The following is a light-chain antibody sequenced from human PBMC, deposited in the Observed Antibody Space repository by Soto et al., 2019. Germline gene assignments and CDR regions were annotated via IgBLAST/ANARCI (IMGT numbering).Light chain of an antibody. J-gene: IGLJ2*01. CDR2: DVN. Sequence: QSALTQPASVSGSPGQSITLSCIGTSSDIGDNDYVSWYQRHPGRAPQLIIFDVNNRPSGVSKRFSGSKSGNTASLTISGLQAEDEADYYCTSYSSGSTHVVFGGGTQLTVL. CDR1: SSDIGDNDY. CDR3: TSYSSGSTHVV. V-gene: IGLV2-14*01.